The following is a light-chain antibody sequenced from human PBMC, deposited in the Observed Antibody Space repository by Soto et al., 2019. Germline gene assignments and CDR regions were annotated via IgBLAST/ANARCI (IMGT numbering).Light chain of an antibody. V-gene: IGKV1-27*01. CDR3: QKYNSAPTT. CDR2: VAS. CDR1: QGISND. Sequence: DIQMTQSPSSLSASVGDRVTITCRASQGISNDLAWYQQQPGKVPKLLIYVASTLQSGVQSRFSGSGSGTDFTLTISSLQPEDVATYYCQKYNSAPTTFGQGIKVEIK. J-gene: IGKJ1*01.